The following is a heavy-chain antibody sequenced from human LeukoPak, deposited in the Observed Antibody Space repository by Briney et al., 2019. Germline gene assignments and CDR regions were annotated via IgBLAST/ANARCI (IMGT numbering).Heavy chain of an antibody. CDR2: IIPIFGTA. CDR1: GYTFSSYA. J-gene: IGHJ4*02. D-gene: IGHD3-22*01. Sequence: SVKVSCKASGYTFSSYAISWVRQAPGQGLEWMGGIIPIFGTANYAQKFQGRVTITADESTSTAYMELSSLRSEDTAVYYCARHYYYDSSGYRTAYFDSWGQGTLVTVSS. V-gene: IGHV1-69*13. CDR3: ARHYYYDSSGYRTAYFDS.